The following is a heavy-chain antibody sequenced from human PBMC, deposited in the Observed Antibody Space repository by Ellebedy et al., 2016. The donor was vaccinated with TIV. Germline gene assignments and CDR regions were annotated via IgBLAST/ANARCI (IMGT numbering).Heavy chain of an antibody. V-gene: IGHV3-7*01. CDR3: ARDQWLGRAYYFDY. CDR2: VKQDGSEE. Sequence: GGSLRLSCTASGFTFSNYWMTWVRQAPGKGLEWVANVKQDGSEENYVDSVKGRFSISRDNAKKSLYLQMNSLRDEDTALYYCARDQWLGRAYYFDYWGQGTLVTVSS. CDR1: GFTFSNYW. J-gene: IGHJ4*01. D-gene: IGHD6-19*01.